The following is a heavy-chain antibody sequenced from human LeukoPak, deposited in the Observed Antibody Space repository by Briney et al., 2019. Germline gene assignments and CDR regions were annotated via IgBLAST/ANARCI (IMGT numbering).Heavy chain of an antibody. CDR3: ARLMEYCSSTSCSSAD. V-gene: IGHV1-69*13. D-gene: IGHD2-2*01. J-gene: IGHJ4*02. CDR1: GGTFSSYA. Sequence: SVKVSCKASGGTFSSYAISWVRQAPGQGLEWMGGIIPIFGTANYAQKFQGRVTITADESTSTAYMELSSLRSEDTAVYYCARLMEYCSSTSCSSADWGQGTLVTVSS. CDR2: IIPIFGTA.